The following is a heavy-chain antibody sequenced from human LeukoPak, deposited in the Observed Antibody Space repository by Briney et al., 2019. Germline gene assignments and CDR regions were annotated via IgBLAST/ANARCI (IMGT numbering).Heavy chain of an antibody. CDR2: TYYRSKWYN. Sequence: SQTLPLTCAISGVTVSSNSAAWNWFRQSPSRGLEWLGGTYYRSKWYNDYAVSVKSRITINPDTSKNQFSLQLDSVAPEDTAVYYCAGGTGVFDYWGQGTRVTVSS. CDR1: GVTVSSNSAA. CDR3: AGGTGVFDY. D-gene: IGHD7-27*01. J-gene: IGHJ4*02. V-gene: IGHV6-1*01.